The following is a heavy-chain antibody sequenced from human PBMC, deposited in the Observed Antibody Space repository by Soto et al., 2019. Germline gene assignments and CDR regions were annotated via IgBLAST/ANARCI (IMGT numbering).Heavy chain of an antibody. Sequence: GASVKVSCKASGGTFSSYAISWVRQAPGQGLEWMGWVDPNGGGSNSAQKFQGSVTMTWDTSITTAYLDLTRLTTNDTATYFCATWVDYGELEGFDFGGQGTLVNLSS. J-gene: IGHJ4*02. CDR2: VDPNGGGS. V-gene: IGHV1-2*04. CDR1: GGTFSSYA. CDR3: ATWVDYGELEGFDF. D-gene: IGHD4-17*01.